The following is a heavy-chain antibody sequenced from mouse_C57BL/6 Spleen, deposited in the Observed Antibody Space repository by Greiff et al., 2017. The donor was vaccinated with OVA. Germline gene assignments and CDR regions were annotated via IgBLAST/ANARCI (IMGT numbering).Heavy chain of an antibody. V-gene: IGHV1-20*01. CDR1: GYSFTGYF. J-gene: IGHJ2*01. CDR2: INPYNGDT. CDR3: ARADGYYDPYYFDY. D-gene: IGHD2-3*01. Sequence: EVQLQQSGPELVKPGDSVKLSCKASGYSFTGYFMNWVMQSHGKSLEWIGRINPYNGDTFYNQKFKGKATLTVDKSSSTAHMELRSLTSEDSAVYYCARADGYYDPYYFDYWGQGTTLTVSS.